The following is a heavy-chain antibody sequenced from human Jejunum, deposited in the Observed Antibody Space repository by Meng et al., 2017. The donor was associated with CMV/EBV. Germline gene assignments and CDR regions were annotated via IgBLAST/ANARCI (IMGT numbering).Heavy chain of an antibody. D-gene: IGHD2/OR15-2a*01. CDR3: AKDLRYYFKNPIDY. CDR1: RFTFSNYG. V-gene: IGHV3-30*02. CDR2: IEYYGTHK. Sequence: RFTFSNYGIPWVRQAPGKGLEWVTFIEYYGTHKYYADSVKCRFTISRDNSRNTVFLQMNSPRAEDTAMYYCAKDLRYYFKNPIDYWGQGTLVTVSS. J-gene: IGHJ4*02.